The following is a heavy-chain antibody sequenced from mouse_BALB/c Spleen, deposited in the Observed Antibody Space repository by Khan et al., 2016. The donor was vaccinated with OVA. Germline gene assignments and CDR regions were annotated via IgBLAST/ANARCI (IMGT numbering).Heavy chain of an antibody. CDR2: ISSSGDYI. Sequence: EVQLVESGGDLVRPGGSLKLSCSASGFTFSTYAMSWVRQTPEKRLEWVATISSSGDYIYYPDSVKGRFTISRDTAKNTLYLQMSSLRSEDTAMYYCARHNYGHFAYWGQGTLVTVSA. J-gene: IGHJ3*01. D-gene: IGHD1-1*01. V-gene: IGHV5-9-3*01. CDR3: ARHNYGHFAY. CDR1: GFTFSTYA.